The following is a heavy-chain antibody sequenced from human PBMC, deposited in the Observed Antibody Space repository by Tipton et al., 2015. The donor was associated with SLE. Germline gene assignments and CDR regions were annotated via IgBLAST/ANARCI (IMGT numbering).Heavy chain of an antibody. CDR1: GGTFSSYA. CDR3: AKDNGSGLSDDAFDI. D-gene: IGHD6-19*01. Sequence: QSGPEVKKPGSSVKVSCKASGGTFSSYAISWVRQAPGQGLEWMGGIIPIFGTTNYAQNFQGRVTITADRSTSTAYMELRSLRSEDTAVYYCAKDNGSGLSDDAFDIWGQGTMVTVSS. J-gene: IGHJ3*02. CDR2: IIPIFGTT. V-gene: IGHV1-69*06.